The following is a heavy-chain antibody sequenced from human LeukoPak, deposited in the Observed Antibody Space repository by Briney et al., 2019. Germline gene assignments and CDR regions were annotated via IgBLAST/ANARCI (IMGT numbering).Heavy chain of an antibody. D-gene: IGHD3-10*01. J-gene: IGHJ6*02. Sequence: SQTLSLTCTVSGGSISSGGYYWSWIRQHPGKGLEWIGYTYYSGSTYYNPSLKSRVTISVDTSKNQFSLKLSSVTAADTAVYYCARDQVHYYYGMDVWGQGTTVTVSS. V-gene: IGHV4-31*03. CDR2: TYYSGST. CDR3: ARDQVHYYYGMDV. CDR1: GGSISSGGYY.